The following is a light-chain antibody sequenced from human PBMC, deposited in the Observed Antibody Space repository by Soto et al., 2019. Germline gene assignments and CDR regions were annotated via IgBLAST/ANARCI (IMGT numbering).Light chain of an antibody. Sequence: DIQMTPSPSSLSASVGDRVTITCRATQGIDNYLAWFQQKPGRAPKSLIYAASTLQSGVQLRFSGSGAGTDFTLSINSLQPDGFATYDCQQYRIYPYTFGQGTNLELK. V-gene: IGKV1-16*01. CDR1: QGIDNY. J-gene: IGKJ2*01. CDR3: QQYRIYPYT. CDR2: AAS.